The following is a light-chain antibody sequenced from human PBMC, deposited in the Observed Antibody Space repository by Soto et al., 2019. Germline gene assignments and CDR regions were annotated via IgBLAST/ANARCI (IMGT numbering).Light chain of an antibody. CDR2: DAS. V-gene: IGKV3-11*01. CDR1: RTVFNF. CDR3: QQRAIWPYT. J-gene: IGKJ2*01. Sequence: EIALTQSPATLSLSPGERATLSCRANRTVFNFLIWYQQKPGQAPRLLIYDASNRATDIPARFSGTGSGTDFRLTISSLEPEDFALYFCQQRAIWPYTFVPGTKLEIK.